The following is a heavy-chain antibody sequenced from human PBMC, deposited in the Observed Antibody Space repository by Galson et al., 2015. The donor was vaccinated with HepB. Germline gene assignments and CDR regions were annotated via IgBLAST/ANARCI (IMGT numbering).Heavy chain of an antibody. Sequence: SLRLSCAASGFTFGDYAMSWFRQAPGKGLEWVGCISREAVGATTECAASVKGRFTIARDDTKSIAYLEMNSLKIEDTAVYYCTRAHSSGWYGDWFDPWGQGTLVTVTS. V-gene: IGHV3-49*03. J-gene: IGHJ5*02. CDR2: ISREAVGATT. CDR1: GFTFGDYA. D-gene: IGHD6-19*01. CDR3: TRAHSSGWYGDWFDP.